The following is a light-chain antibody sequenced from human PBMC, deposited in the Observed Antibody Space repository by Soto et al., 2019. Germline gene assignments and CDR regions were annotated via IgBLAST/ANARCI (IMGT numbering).Light chain of an antibody. J-gene: IGKJ3*01. CDR3: QQYNNWPPVT. CDR1: RSVYNN. CDR2: AAS. V-gene: IGKV3-15*01. Sequence: EIVMTQSPATLSVSPGERATLSCRASRSVYNNLAWYQQKPGQAPRLLIYAASTRATGIPARLSGSESGTEFTLTISSLQSEDFSVYFCQQYNNWPPVTFGPGTKVDIK.